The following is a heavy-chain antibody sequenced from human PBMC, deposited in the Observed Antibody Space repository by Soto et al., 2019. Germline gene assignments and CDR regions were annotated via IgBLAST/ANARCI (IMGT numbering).Heavy chain of an antibody. J-gene: IGHJ6*03. Sequence: QVQLQESGPGLVKPSETLSLTCTVYGGSISSYYWSWIRQPQGKGLEWIGYIYYSGSTNYNHSLKSRDTISVDATKNQFSRKLSSVTAADTAVYYCARYYGSGSYGYYYYMDVWGKGTTVTVSS. D-gene: IGHD3-10*01. CDR2: IYYSGST. CDR1: GGSISSYY. CDR3: ARYYGSGSYGYYYYMDV. V-gene: IGHV4-59*08.